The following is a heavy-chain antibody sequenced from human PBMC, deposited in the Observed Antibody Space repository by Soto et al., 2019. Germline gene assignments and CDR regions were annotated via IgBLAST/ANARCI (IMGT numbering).Heavy chain of an antibody. CDR1: GFTISGAW. D-gene: IGHD1-26*01. J-gene: IGHJ4*02. CDR3: TTGSVEGY. V-gene: IGHV3-15*07. CDR2: IKTKAQGETT. Sequence: EVQLVESGGGLVKPGGSLRLSCAASGFTISGAWMNWVRQAPGKGLEWVSRIKTKAQGETTDYAAPVKGRFTISRDDSENTLSLQMSSLKIEDTAVYFCTTGSVEGYWGQGTLVTVSS.